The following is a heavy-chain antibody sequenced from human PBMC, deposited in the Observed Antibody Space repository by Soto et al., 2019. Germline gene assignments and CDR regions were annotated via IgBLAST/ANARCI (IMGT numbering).Heavy chain of an antibody. CDR1: GGSISSGDYY. CDR2: IYYSGSA. D-gene: IGHD1-26*01. V-gene: IGHV4-30-4*01. Sequence: QVQLQESGPGLVKPSQTLSLTCTVSGGSISSGDYYWSWIRQPPGKSLEWIGYIYYSGSAYYNPSLKSRVTISVDTSKNQFSLKLSSVTAADTAVYYCVKVGATYAFDIWGQGTMVTVSS. J-gene: IGHJ3*02. CDR3: VKVGATYAFDI.